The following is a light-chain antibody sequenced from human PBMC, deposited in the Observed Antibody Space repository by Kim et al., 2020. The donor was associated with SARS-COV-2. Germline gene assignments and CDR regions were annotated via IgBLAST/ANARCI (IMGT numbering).Light chain of an antibody. V-gene: IGLV3-19*01. CDR3: NFRGSKDNVV. Sequence: SSELTQDPAVSVALGQTVRITCQGDSLRSYYATWYQQKPGQAPIVVIYGNNNRPSGIPDRFSGSSSGNTASLTITGTQAGDEADYYCNFRGSKDNVVFGG. J-gene: IGLJ2*01. CDR2: GNN. CDR1: SLRSYY.